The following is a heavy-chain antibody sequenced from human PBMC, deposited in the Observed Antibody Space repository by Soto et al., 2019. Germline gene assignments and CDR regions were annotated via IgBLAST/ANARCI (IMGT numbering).Heavy chain of an antibody. D-gene: IGHD2-2*01. CDR2: INPNSGGT. CDR1: GYTFTGYY. CDR3: ARGGETTEGSYAYPYGMDV. V-gene: IGHV1-2*02. J-gene: IGHJ6*02. Sequence: QVQLVQSGAEVKKPGASVKVSCKASGYTFTGYYMHWVRQAPGQGLEWMGWINPNSGGTNYAQKFQGRVTMTRDTSIRTAYMELSRLRSDDTAVYYCARGGETTEGSYAYPYGMDVWGQGTTVTVSS.